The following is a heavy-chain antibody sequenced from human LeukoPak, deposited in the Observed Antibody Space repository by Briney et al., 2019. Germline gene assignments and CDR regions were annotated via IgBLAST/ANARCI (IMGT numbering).Heavy chain of an antibody. J-gene: IGHJ4*02. D-gene: IGHD3-22*01. CDR2: VNTVSSYI. Sequence: GGSLRLSCAASGFTFSDYSMNWVRQAPGKGLEGVASVNTVSSYIYYADSMRGRFTISRDNAKNSLFLQMNSLRAEDTAVYYCARLRRNSDRSDFFYYYDHWGQGTLVTVSS. V-gene: IGHV3-21*01. CDR3: ARLRRNSDRSDFFYYYDH. CDR1: GFTFSDYS.